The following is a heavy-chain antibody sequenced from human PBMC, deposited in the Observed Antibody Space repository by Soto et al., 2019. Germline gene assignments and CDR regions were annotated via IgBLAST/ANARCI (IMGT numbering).Heavy chain of an antibody. CDR2: ISGSGGST. CDR3: AKGNSWSPALVLDI. D-gene: IGHD1-7*01. J-gene: IGHJ3*02. V-gene: IGHV3-23*01. Sequence: GGSLRLSCAASGFAFSSYAMSWVRQAPGKGLEWVSAISGSGGSTYYADSVKGRFTISRDSSKNTLYLQMNSLRAEDTAVYYCAKGNSWSPALVLDIWGQGTMVTVSS. CDR1: GFAFSSYA.